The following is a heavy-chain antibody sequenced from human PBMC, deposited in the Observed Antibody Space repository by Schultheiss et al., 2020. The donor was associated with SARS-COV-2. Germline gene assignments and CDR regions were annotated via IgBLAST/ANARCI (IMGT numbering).Heavy chain of an antibody. CDR2: ISGSGGST. CDR3: AKDNSNSGYVDYYYYGMDV. V-gene: IGHV3-23*01. Sequence: GESLKISCAASGFTFSSYGMHWVRQAPGKGLEWVSAISGSGGSTYYADSVKGRFTISRDNSKNTLYLQMNSLRAEDTAVYYCAKDNSNSGYVDYYYYGMDVWGQGTTVTVSS. D-gene: IGHD5-12*01. J-gene: IGHJ6*02. CDR1: GFTFSSYG.